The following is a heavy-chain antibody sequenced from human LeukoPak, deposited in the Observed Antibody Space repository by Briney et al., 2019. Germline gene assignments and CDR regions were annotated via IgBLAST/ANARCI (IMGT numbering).Heavy chain of an antibody. J-gene: IGHJ3*02. Sequence: GGSLRLSCAASGFTVSSNYMSWVRQAPGKGLEWVSVIYSGGSTYYADSVKGRFTISRDNSKNTLYLQMNSLRAEDTAVYYCARDRSSGSYFDASDIWGQGTMVTVSS. CDR1: GFTVSSNY. D-gene: IGHD1-26*01. V-gene: IGHV3-66*02. CDR2: IYSGGST. CDR3: ARDRSSGSYFDASDI.